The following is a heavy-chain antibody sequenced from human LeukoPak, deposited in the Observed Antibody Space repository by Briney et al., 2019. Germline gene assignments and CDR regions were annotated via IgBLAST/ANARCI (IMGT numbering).Heavy chain of an antibody. Sequence: PGGSLRLSCVGSGFNFRTYNLNWVRQAPGKGLEWVSDISGSSSSYTDYADSVKGRFTISKDNANSSVFLQMDSLRAEDTAVYYCARGHNSGYYLKYWGQGTLVTVSS. J-gene: IGHJ4*02. CDR2: ISGSSSSYT. D-gene: IGHD3-22*01. CDR3: ARGHNSGYYLKY. V-gene: IGHV3-21*05. CDR1: GFNFRTYN.